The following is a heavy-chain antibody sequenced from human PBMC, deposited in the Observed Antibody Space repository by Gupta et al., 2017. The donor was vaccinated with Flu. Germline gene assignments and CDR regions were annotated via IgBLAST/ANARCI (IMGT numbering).Heavy chain of an antibody. D-gene: IGHD3-9*01. CDR2: ISSGDIYT. V-gene: IGHV3-21*06. CDR1: GFTFSSYA. CDR3: ARGGPTVLRYYFDF. Sequence: EVQLVESGGGLVKPGGSLRLSCETSGFTFSSYAMHWVRQAPGMGLEWVSSISSGDIYTYDGELMRGRCTNTRDDARNTLYLQVYSLRAEDTAVYYCARGGPTVLRYYFDFWGLGTLVTVSS. J-gene: IGHJ4*02.